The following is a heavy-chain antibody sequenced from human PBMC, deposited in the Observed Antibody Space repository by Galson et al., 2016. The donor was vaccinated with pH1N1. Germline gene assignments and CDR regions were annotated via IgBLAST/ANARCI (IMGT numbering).Heavy chain of an antibody. D-gene: IGHD1-26*01. J-gene: IGHJ4*02. CDR2: VAPANGGA. Sequence: SVKVSCKASGYTFTRYYFHWVRQAPGQGLEWIGVVAPANGGATYAQKFQARLIMTRDTSTSTVYMGLTSLQSDDTAVYYCTSDLGRLRGNWGQGTLVIVSS. V-gene: IGHV1-46*03. CDR3: TSDLGRLRGN. CDR1: GYTFTRYY.